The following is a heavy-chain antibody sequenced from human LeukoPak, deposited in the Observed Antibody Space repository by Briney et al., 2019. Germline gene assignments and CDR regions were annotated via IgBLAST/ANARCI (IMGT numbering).Heavy chain of an antibody. CDR1: GYTFTSYA. J-gene: IGHJ4*02. V-gene: IGHV1-3*01. CDR2: INAGNGNT. CDR3: ARGYGSGTPDY. D-gene: IGHD3-10*01. Sequence: ASVKVSCKASGYTFTSYAMHWVRQAPGQRLEWMGWINAGNGNTKYLQKFQGRVTITRDTSASTAYMELSSLRSEDTAVYYCARGYGSGTPDYWGQGTLVTVSS.